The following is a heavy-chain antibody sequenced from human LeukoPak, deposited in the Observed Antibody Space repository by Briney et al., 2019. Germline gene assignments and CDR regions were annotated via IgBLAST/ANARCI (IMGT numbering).Heavy chain of an antibody. Sequence: GGSLRLSCAASGFTFSSYSMNWVRQAPGKGLEWVSSISSSSSSYIYYADSVKGRFTISRDNAKNSLYLQMNSLRAEDTAVYYCARDGDFWSGYYAFDIWGQGTMVTVSS. J-gene: IGHJ3*02. CDR1: GFTFSSYS. CDR2: ISSSSSSYI. V-gene: IGHV3-21*01. D-gene: IGHD3-3*01. CDR3: ARDGDFWSGYYAFDI.